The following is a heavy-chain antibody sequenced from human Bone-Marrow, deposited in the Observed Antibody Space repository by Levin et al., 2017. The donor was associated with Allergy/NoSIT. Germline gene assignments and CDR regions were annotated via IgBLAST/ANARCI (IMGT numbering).Heavy chain of an antibody. Sequence: PSETLSLTCTVSGASISSFYWSWIRQPPGKGLEWIGYIYYSGSTNYSPSLKRRVSMSADMSRNQVYLTMSSVTAADTAVYYCARQAVPAAMNGFDSWGQGTLVTVSS. CDR2: IYYSGST. CDR1: GASISSFY. J-gene: IGHJ5*01. D-gene: IGHD2-2*01. V-gene: IGHV4-59*08. CDR3: ARQAVPAAMNGFDS.